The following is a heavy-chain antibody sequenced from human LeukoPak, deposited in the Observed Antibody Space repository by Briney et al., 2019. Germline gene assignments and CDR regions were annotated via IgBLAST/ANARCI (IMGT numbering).Heavy chain of an antibody. CDR1: GFTFSSYS. J-gene: IGHJ4*02. CDR2: ISSSSSYI. D-gene: IGHD3-10*01. CDR3: ARSRTGMLPFDY. Sequence: GGSLRLSCAASGFTFSSYSMNWVRQAPGKGLEWVSSISSSSSYIYYADSVKGRFTISRDNAKNSLYLQMNSLRAEDTAVYYCARSRTGMLPFDYWGQGTLVTVSS. V-gene: IGHV3-21*01.